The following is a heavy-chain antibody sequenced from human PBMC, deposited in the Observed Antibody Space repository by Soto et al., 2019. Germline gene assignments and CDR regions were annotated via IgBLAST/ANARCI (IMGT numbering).Heavy chain of an antibody. V-gene: IGHV2-5*02. CDR2: IYWDDDK. CDR3: AHETYYFGSGPFDI. J-gene: IGHJ3*02. CDR1: GFSLSTSGVG. D-gene: IGHD3-10*01. Sequence: QITLKDSGPTLVKPTQTLTLTCTFSGFSLSTSGVGVGWIRQPPGKALEWLALIYWDDDKRYSPSLKSRLTITEDTSKNQVVLTMTNMDPVDTATYFCAHETYYFGSGPFDIWGQGTMVT.